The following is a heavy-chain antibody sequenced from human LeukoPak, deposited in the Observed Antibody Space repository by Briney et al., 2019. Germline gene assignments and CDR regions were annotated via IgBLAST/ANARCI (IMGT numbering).Heavy chain of an antibody. D-gene: IGHD3-3*01. J-gene: IGHJ4*02. CDR2: ISWNSGSI. CDR3: AGGFLEWLYPSDY. V-gene: IGHV3-9*01. CDR1: GFTFDDYA. Sequence: GGSLRLSCAASGFTFDDYAMHWVRQAPGKGLEWVSGISWNSGSIGYADSVKGRFTISRDNAKNSLYLQMNSLRAEDTALYYCAGGFLEWLYPSDYWGQGTLVTVSS.